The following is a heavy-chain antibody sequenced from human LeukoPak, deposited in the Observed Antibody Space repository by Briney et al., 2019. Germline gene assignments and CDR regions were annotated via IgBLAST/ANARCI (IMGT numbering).Heavy chain of an antibody. CDR2: IRSSSEYI. D-gene: IGHD1-26*01. Sequence: KTGGSLRLSCAASGFTFSSYSMNWVRQAPGKGLEWVSHIRSSSEYIYYADSVKGRFTISRDNSKNTLYLQMNSLRAEDTAVYYCAKAYSGSYYPYYFDYWGQGTLVTVSS. J-gene: IGHJ4*02. CDR1: GFTFSSYS. CDR3: AKAYSGSYYPYYFDY. V-gene: IGHV3-21*04.